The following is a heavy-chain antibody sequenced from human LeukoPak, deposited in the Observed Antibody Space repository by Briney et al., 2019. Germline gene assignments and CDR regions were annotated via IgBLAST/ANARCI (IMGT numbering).Heavy chain of an antibody. CDR1: GYTLTELS. V-gene: IGHV1-24*01. CDR3: ATDALPTTRRADIYNYGMDV. Sequence: ASVKVSCKVSGYTLTELSMHWVRQAPGKGLEWMGGFDPEDGETIYAQKFQGRVTMTEDTSTDTAYMELSSLRSEDTAVYYCATDALPTTRRADIYNYGMDVWGQGTTVTVSS. J-gene: IGHJ6*02. CDR2: FDPEDGET. D-gene: IGHD2-15*01.